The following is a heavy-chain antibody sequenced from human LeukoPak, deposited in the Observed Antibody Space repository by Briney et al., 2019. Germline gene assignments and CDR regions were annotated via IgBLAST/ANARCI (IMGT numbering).Heavy chain of an antibody. CDR1: GFTFGDCA. V-gene: IGHV3-49*04. CDR2: IRSKAYGGTT. D-gene: IGHD1-1*01. J-gene: IGHJ4*02. Sequence: GGSLRLSCTASGFTFGDCAMSWVRQAPGKGLEWVGFIRSKAYGGTTEYAASVKGRFAISRDDSKSIAYLQMNSLKTEGTAVYYCTRVGTTYYFDYWGQGTLVTVSS. CDR3: TRVGTTYYFDY.